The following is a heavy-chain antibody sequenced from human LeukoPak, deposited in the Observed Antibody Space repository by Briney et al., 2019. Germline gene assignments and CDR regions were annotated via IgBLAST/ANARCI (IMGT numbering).Heavy chain of an antibody. CDR1: GGSISSSSYY. CDR3: ARDGPRYRYYDILRWFDP. J-gene: IGHJ5*02. CDR2: IYYSGST. D-gene: IGHD3-9*01. Sequence: SQTLSLTCTVSGGSISSSSYYWGWIRQPPGKGLEWIGSIYYSGSTYYNPSLKSRVTISVDTSKNQFSLKLSSVTAADTAVYYCARDGPRYRYYDILRWFDPWGQGTLVTVSS. V-gene: IGHV4-39*07.